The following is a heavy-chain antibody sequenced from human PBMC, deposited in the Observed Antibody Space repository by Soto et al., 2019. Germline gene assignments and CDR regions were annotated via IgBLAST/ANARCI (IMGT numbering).Heavy chain of an antibody. D-gene: IGHD5-18*01. Sequence: QVQLQESGPGLVRPSQTLSVTCTVSGGSISSGSYFWTWIRQHPGKGLEWMGYTHYSGSTFYNPSLKSRLTISADTSKNQVSLTLKSVTAADTAVYYCPRVDTSMVNYFDYWGQGILVAVSS. CDR1: GGSISSGSYF. CDR3: PRVDTSMVNYFDY. CDR2: THYSGST. V-gene: IGHV4-31*03. J-gene: IGHJ4*02.